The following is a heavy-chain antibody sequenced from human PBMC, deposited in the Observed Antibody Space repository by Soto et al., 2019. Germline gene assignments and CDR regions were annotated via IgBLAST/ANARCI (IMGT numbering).Heavy chain of an antibody. CDR3: ARAGVAAAGLNWFDP. D-gene: IGHD6-13*01. V-gene: IGHV4-59*01. CDR1: GGSISSYY. CDR2: IYYSGST. J-gene: IGHJ5*02. Sequence: PSETLSLTCTVSGGSISSYYWGWIRQPPGKGLEWIGYIYYSGSTNYNPSLKSRVTISVDTSKNQFSLKLSSVTAADTAVYYCARAGVAAAGLNWFDPWGQGTLVTVSS.